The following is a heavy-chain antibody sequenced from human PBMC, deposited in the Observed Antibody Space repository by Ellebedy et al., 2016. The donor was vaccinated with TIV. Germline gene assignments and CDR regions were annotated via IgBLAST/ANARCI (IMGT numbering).Heavy chain of an antibody. V-gene: IGHV1-2*02. J-gene: IGHJ1*01. CDR3: GRARGYCSSTSCYRGYFQH. Sequence: ASVKVSCXASGYTFTGYYMHWVRQAPGQGLEWMGWINPNSGGTNYAQKFQGRLTMTRDTSISTAYMELSRLRSDDTAVYYCGRARGYCSSTSCYRGYFQHWGQGTLVTGSS. CDR2: INPNSGGT. D-gene: IGHD2-2*01. CDR1: GYTFTGYY.